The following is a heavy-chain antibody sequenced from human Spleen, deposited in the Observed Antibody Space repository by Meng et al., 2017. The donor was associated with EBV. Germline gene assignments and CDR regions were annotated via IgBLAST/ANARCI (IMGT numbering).Heavy chain of an antibody. CDR2: IYHSGST. J-gene: IGHJ5*02. D-gene: IGHD3-16*01. Sequence: QVPRQGSGPGRVKPSGTLSRTRSVSCGSISSSNWWSWVRQTPGKGLEWIGEIYHSGSTSYNPSLESRVTISVDKSKNQIFLKLRSVTAADTAVYYCAQRERWGLDPWGQGTLVTVSS. CDR3: AQRERWGLDP. CDR1: CGSISSSNW. V-gene: IGHV4-4*02.